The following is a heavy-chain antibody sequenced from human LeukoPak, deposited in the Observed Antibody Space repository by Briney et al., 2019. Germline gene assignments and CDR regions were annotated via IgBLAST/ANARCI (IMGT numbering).Heavy chain of an antibody. V-gene: IGHV5-51*01. Sequence: GGALQSSFKGSGYSFTSYWIGWVRPMPGKGVEWMGIIYPGDSDTRYSTSFQGQVTISADKSISTAYLQWSSLKASDTAMYYCARHGEGGNSFDYWGQGTLVTVSS. CDR1: GYSFTSYW. CDR3: ARHGEGGNSFDY. D-gene: IGHD4-23*01. CDR2: IYPGDSDT. J-gene: IGHJ4*02.